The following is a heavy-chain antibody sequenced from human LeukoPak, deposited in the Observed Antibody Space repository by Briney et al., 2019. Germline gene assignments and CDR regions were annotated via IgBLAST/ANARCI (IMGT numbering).Heavy chain of an antibody. CDR1: GYTFTSYG. Sequence: ASVKVSCKASGYTFTSYGISWVRQAPGQGLEWMGWISAYNGNTNYAQKLQGRVTMTTDTSTSTAYMELRSLRSDDTAAYYCARDWGYYGSGSYYVLGFWGQGTLVTVSS. CDR3: ARDWGYYGSGSYYVLGF. D-gene: IGHD3-10*01. CDR2: ISAYNGNT. J-gene: IGHJ4*02. V-gene: IGHV1-18*04.